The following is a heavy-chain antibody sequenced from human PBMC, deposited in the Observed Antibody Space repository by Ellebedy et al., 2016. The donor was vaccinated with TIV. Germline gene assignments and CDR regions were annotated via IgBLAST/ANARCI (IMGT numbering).Heavy chain of an antibody. D-gene: IGHD1-1*01. CDR2: ISGSGGST. J-gene: IGHJ4*02. Sequence: GGSLRLXXAVYGGSFSGYYWSWVRQAPGKGLEWVSAISGSGGSTYYADSVKGRFTISRDNSKNTLYLQMNSLRAEDTAVYYCAARKNNWNDVWAFDYWGQGTLVTVSS. CDR1: GGSFSGYY. CDR3: AARKNNWNDVWAFDY. V-gene: IGHV3-23*01.